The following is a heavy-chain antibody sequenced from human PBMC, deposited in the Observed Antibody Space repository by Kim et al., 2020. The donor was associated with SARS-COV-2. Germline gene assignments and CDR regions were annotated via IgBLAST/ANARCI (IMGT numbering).Heavy chain of an antibody. CDR2: IYYSGST. D-gene: IGHD2-21*02. J-gene: IGHJ4*02. CDR3: ARDHGGNSAFFDY. Sequence: SETLSLTCTVSGGSISSGDYYWSWIRQPPGKGLEWIGYIYYSGSTYYNPSLKSRVTISVDTSKNQFSLKLSSVTAADTAVYYCARDHGGNSAFFDYWGQGTLVTVSS. CDR1: GGSISSGDYY. V-gene: IGHV4-30-4*01.